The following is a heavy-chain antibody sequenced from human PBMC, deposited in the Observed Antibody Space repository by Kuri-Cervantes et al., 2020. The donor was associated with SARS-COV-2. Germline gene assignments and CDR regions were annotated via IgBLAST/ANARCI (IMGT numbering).Heavy chain of an antibody. Sequence: SETLSLTCAVYGGSFGGYYWSWIRQPPGKGLEWIGEINHSGSTNYNPSLKSRVTISVDTSKNQFSLKLSSVTAADTAVYYCARGSYDFWSGYYTGCWFDPWGQGTLVTVSS. V-gene: IGHV4-34*01. CDR3: ARGSYDFWSGYYTGCWFDP. CDR1: GGSFGGYY. CDR2: INHSGST. D-gene: IGHD3-3*01. J-gene: IGHJ5*02.